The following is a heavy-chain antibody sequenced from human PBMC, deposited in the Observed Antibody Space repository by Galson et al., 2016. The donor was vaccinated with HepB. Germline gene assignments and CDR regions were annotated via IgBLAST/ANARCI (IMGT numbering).Heavy chain of an antibody. CDR1: GFSFRSYA. D-gene: IGHD3-10*01. J-gene: IGHJ4*02. CDR3: ARAEPYYYGSRHFDS. Sequence: SLRLSCAASGFSFRSYAMHWVRQVPGKGLEWVAVISFDGSDEYYADSVKGRFTISRDNSKNTLYLQMNSLRVEDTAVYYCARAEPYYYGSRHFDSWGQGTLVTVSS. V-gene: IGHV3-30*04. CDR2: ISFDGSDE.